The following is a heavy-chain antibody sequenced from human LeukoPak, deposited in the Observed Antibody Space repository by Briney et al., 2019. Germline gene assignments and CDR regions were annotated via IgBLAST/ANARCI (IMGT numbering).Heavy chain of an antibody. CDR2: IYYSGST. D-gene: IGHD3-3*01. V-gene: IGHV4-59*08. Sequence: SETLSLTCTVSGGSISSYYWSWIRQPPGKGLEWIGYIYYSGSTNYNPSLKSRVTISVDTSKNQSSLKLSSVTAADTAVYYCARLLGGSGLDYWGRGTLVTVSS. CDR3: ARLLGGSGLDY. J-gene: IGHJ4*02. CDR1: GGSISSYY.